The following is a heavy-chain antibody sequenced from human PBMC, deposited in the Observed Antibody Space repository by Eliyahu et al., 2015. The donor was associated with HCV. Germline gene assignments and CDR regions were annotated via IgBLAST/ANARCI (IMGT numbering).Heavy chain of an antibody. J-gene: IGHJ4*02. CDR2: IFWDDDK. V-gene: IGHV2-5*02. CDR1: GFSLSSSPMG. CDR3: ARYTHWLTDY. D-gene: IGHD5-24*01. Sequence: QITLKESGPTLVKPTQTLTLTCTFSGFSLSSSPMGLVWIRQPPGKALEWLALIFWDDDKRYSPSLKSRLTITKDTSKNQVVLTLTSMDPVDTATYYCARYTHWLTDYWGQGTLVTVSS.